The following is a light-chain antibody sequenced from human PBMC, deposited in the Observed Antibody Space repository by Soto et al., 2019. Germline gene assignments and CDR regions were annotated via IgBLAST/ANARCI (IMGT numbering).Light chain of an antibody. Sequence: DVVMTQYPLYLAVTPGYPASLSCMSGRSLLESNGYNYLDWYIQKPGQSPRLLIYLGSSRASGVPDRFSGSGSGTDFTLKISRVEAEDVGVYYCMKGPQTITFGKGTRREIK. V-gene: IGKV2-28*01. CDR1: RSLLESNGYNY. CDR3: MKGPQTIT. CDR2: LGS. J-gene: IGKJ5*01.